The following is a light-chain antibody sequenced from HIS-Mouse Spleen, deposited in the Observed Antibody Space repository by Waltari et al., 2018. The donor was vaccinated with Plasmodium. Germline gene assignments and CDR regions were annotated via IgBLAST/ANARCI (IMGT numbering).Light chain of an antibody. Sequence: QSALTQPPSAYGSPGQSVTISCTGTSSDVGGYNHVPWYQQHPGKAPKLMIYEVSKRPSGVPDRFSGSKSGNTASLTVSGLQAEDEADYYCSSYAGSNNWVFGGGTKLTVL. CDR2: EVS. CDR3: SSYAGSNNWV. V-gene: IGLV2-8*01. J-gene: IGLJ3*02. CDR1: SSDVGGYNH.